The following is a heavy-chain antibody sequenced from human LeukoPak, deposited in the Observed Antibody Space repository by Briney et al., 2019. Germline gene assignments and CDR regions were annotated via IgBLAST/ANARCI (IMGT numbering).Heavy chain of an antibody. CDR3: ARVLSVAGTILDY. Sequence: SETLSLTCAVYGGSFIGYYWSWIRQPPGKGMEWIGEINHSGSTKYNPPLKSRVTISVDTSKNQFSLKLSSVTAADTAVYYCARVLSVAGTILDYWGQGTLVTVSS. V-gene: IGHV4-34*01. CDR1: GGSFIGYY. CDR2: INHSGST. D-gene: IGHD6-19*01. J-gene: IGHJ4*02.